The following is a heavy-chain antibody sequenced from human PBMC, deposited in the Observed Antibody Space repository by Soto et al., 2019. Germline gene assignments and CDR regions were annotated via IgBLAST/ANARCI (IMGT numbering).Heavy chain of an antibody. CDR1: GFSLTDSDVG. D-gene: IGHD2-15*01. Sequence: QVTLKESGPALVNPTETLTLTCTVSGFSLTDSDVGVSWIRKPPGKALEWLAHILSNDEEVYSSSLASRLTISKDTSKHQVVLTMSNMQPVDTATYSCARIRGYCSGGSCYYYYYAMDVWGQGTTVTVAS. V-gene: IGHV2-26*01. CDR3: ARIRGYCSGGSCYYYYYAMDV. CDR2: ILSNDEE. J-gene: IGHJ6*02.